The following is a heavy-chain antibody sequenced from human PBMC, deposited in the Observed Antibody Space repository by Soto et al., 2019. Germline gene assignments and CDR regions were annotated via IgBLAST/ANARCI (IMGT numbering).Heavy chain of an antibody. J-gene: IGHJ6*02. V-gene: IGHV4-34*01. CDR3: ARQPVSLNGKFFFYNNGLDV. CDR2: IHPSGST. D-gene: IGHD2-8*01. Sequence: QVQLQQWGAGLLKPSETLSLACAVYGGSFSDYFWSWIRQSPGKGLEWIGEIHPSGSTHHNPSLKSRVTISVDTSKNQSPLRLSSVTAADTGVYYCARQPVSLNGKFFFYNNGLDVWGQGTTVIVSS. CDR1: GGSFSDYF.